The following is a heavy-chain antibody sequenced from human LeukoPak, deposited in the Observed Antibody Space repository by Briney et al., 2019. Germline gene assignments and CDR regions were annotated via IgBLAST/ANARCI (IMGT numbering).Heavy chain of an antibody. J-gene: IGHJ4*02. Sequence: GGSLRLSCAASGFTFSSYAMHWVRQAPSKGLEWVAVISYDGSNKYYADSVKGRFTISRDNSKNTLYLQMNSLRAEDTAVYYCAGGYSYGYYVYWGQGTLVTVSS. CDR1: GFTFSSYA. D-gene: IGHD5-18*01. V-gene: IGHV3-30-3*01. CDR2: ISYDGSNK. CDR3: AGGYSYGYYVY.